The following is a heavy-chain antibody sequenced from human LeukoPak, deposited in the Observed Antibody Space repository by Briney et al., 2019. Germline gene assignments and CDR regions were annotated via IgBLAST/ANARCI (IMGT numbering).Heavy chain of an antibody. CDR3: AKDSPVATW. J-gene: IGHJ4*02. CDR1: GFTFSSPA. V-gene: IGHV3-23*01. D-gene: IGHD1-26*01. Sequence: GGSLRLSCAASGFTFSSPAMSWVRQTPGKGLEWVSSITPSGDGTYYAASVKGRFTISRDNSKNTLYLQMDSLRADDTAKYYCAKDSPVATWWGQGTLVTASS. CDR2: ITPSGDGT.